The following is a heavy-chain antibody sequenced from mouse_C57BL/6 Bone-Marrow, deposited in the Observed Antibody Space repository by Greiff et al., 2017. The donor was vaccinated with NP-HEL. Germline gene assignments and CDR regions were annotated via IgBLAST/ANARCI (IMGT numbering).Heavy chain of an antibody. Sequence: VQLQQPGADLVKPGASVKLSCKASGYTFTSYWMHWVKQRPGRGLEWIGRIDPNSGGTKFNEKFKTKVTLTVDKPSSTAYMQLSSLTSEDSAVYYCARYYYGSRGWYFDVWGTGTTVTVSS. V-gene: IGHV1-72*01. CDR1: GYTFTSYW. CDR3: ARYYYGSRGWYFDV. J-gene: IGHJ1*03. D-gene: IGHD1-1*01. CDR2: IDPNSGGT.